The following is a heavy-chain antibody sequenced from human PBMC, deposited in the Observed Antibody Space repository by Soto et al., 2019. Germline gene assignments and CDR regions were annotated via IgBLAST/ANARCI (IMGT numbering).Heavy chain of an antibody. D-gene: IGHD2-8*02. J-gene: IGHJ4*02. Sequence: EVQLLESGGGLVQPGGSLRLSCAASGFTFSSYAMSWVRQAPGKGLEWVSGIDGSGSNTYYADSVKGRFTISRDNCKNILSVQMDSLIVEDSAMYCRAKDGGSVCSGSTCYFRAPDYWGKGTLVTVSS. CDR3: AKDGGSVCSGSTCYFRAPDY. CDR1: GFTFSSYA. CDR2: IDGSGSNT. V-gene: IGHV3-23*01.